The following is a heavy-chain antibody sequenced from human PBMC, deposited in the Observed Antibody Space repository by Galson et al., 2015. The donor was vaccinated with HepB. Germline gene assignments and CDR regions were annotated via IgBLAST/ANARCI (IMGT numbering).Heavy chain of an antibody. J-gene: IGHJ6*02. CDR1: GFTFSNAW. D-gene: IGHD3-3*01. Sequence: SLRLSCAASGFTFSNAWMSWVRQAPGKGLEWVGRIKSKTDGGTTDYAAPVKGRFTISRDDSKNTLYPQMNSLKTEDTAVYYCTSGFLEWLRFYYYYGMDVWGQGTTVTVSS. CDR2: IKSKTDGGTT. V-gene: IGHV3-15*01. CDR3: TSGFLEWLRFYYYYGMDV.